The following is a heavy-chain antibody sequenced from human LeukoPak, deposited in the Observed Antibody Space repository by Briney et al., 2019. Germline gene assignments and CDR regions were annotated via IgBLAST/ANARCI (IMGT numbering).Heavy chain of an antibody. D-gene: IGHD3-9*01. V-gene: IGHV4-59*12. CDR2: IYYSGST. Sequence: SETLSLTCTVSGGSISSYYWSWLRQPPGKGLEWIGYIYYSGSTNYNPSLKSRVTISVDTSKNQFSLKLSSVTAADTAVYYCAAQTLRYFDWLLGIDYWGQGTLVTVSS. CDR3: AAQTLRYFDWLLGIDY. J-gene: IGHJ4*02. CDR1: GGSISSYY.